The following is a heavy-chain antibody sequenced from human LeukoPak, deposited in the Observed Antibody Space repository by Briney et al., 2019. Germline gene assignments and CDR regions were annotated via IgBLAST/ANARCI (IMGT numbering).Heavy chain of an antibody. D-gene: IGHD3-16*02. CDR2: INPSGGGT. V-gene: IGHV1-46*01. CDR3: ARDVWGSYRYLDY. J-gene: IGHJ4*02. Sequence: ASVTVSCKASGYTFTGYYMHWVRQAPGQGLEWMGLINPSGGGTSYAQKFQGRVTITRDMSTSTVYMELSSLRSEDTAMYYCARDVWGSYRYLDYWGQGTLVTVSS. CDR1: GYTFTGYY.